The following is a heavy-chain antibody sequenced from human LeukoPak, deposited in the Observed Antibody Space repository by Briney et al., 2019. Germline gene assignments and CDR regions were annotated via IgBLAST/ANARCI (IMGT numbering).Heavy chain of an antibody. V-gene: IGHV4-34*01. CDR2: INHSGST. D-gene: IGHD2-2*01. J-gene: IGHJ5*02. CDR3: ARVPYQQRPPNWFDP. CDR1: GGSIGSYY. Sequence: SETLSLTCTVSGGSIGSYYWSWIRQPPGKGLEWIGEINHSGSTNYNPSLKSRVTISVDTSKNQFSLKLSSVTAADTAVYYCARVPYQQRPPNWFDPWGQGTLVTVSS.